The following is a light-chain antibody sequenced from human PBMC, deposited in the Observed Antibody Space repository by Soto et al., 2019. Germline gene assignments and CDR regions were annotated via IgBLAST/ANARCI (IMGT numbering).Light chain of an antibody. CDR3: QQRSDWPIT. CDR2: AAS. CDR1: QSVSSY. V-gene: IGKV3-11*01. J-gene: IGKJ4*01. Sequence: EIVLTQSPAILSLSPGERATLSCRASQSVSSYLTWYQQKPDQAPSLLIYAASNRATGIPARFSGSGSGTDFTLTISSLEPEDSAVYYCQQRSDWPITSGGGTKVEIK.